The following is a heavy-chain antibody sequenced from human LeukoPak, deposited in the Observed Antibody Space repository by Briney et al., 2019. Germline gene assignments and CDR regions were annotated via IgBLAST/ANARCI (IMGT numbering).Heavy chain of an antibody. CDR2: SSSSGTTI. D-gene: IGHD3/OR15-3a*01. Sequence: GGSLRLSCTASGFTLSDYYMSWIRQAPGKGLEWVSYSSSSGTTIYYADSVKGRFAISRDNAKNSLYLQMNSLRAEDTAVYYCARRRDFIDYWGQGTLVTVSS. CDR3: ARRRDFIDY. J-gene: IGHJ4*02. CDR1: GFTLSDYY. V-gene: IGHV3-11*01.